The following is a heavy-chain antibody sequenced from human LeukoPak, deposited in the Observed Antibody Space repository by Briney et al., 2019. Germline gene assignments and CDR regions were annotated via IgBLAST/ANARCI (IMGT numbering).Heavy chain of an antibody. CDR3: AKPNYYDSSGYSDY. Sequence: GGSLRLSCAASGFTFGSYAMSWVRQAPGKGLEWVSAISGSGGSTYYADSVKGRFTISRDNSKNTLYLQMNSLKAEDTAVYYCAKPNYYDSSGYSDYWGQGTLVTVSS. CDR2: ISGSGGST. J-gene: IGHJ4*02. D-gene: IGHD3-22*01. V-gene: IGHV3-23*01. CDR1: GFTFGSYA.